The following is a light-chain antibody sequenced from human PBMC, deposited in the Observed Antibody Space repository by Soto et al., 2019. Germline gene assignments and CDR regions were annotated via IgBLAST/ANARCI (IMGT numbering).Light chain of an antibody. V-gene: IGKV1-9*01. CDR2: GAS. Sequence: DIQVTQSPSFLSASVGDRVTITCRASQVIRNYLAWYQQEPGKAPKLLIDGASTLPGEVPSRFSGSGSGTEFTTTICSLQPEDFATYYCQQLKICPWMFGQGTKVEI. J-gene: IGKJ1*01. CDR1: QVIRNY. CDR3: QQLKICPWM.